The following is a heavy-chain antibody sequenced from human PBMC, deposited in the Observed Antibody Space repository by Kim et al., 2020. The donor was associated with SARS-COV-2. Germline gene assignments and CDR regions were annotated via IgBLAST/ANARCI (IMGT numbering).Heavy chain of an antibody. Sequence: GGSLRLSCAASGFTFSNHAMNWVRQAPGKGLEWVSSISGSGGSTYYADSAKGRFTISRDNSKNTLSLQMNSLRAEDTAGYYCAKAGRYRSGSYFDYWGQG. J-gene: IGHJ4*02. D-gene: IGHD3-10*01. CDR3: AKAGRYRSGSYFDY. CDR1: GFTFSNHA. CDR2: ISGSGGST. V-gene: IGHV3-23*01.